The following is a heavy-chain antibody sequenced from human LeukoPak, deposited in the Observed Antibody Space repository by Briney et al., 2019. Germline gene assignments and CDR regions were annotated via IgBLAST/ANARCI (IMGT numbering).Heavy chain of an antibody. V-gene: IGHV1-24*01. D-gene: IGHD2-15*01. J-gene: IGHJ3*02. CDR3: ARVGDSYSGAFDI. CDR2: FDPEDGET. CDR1: GYTLTELS. Sequence: GASVKVSCKVSGYTLTELSMHWVRQAPGKGLEWMGGFDPEDGETIYAQKFQGRVTITADKSTSTAYMELSSLRSEDTAVYYCARVGDSYSGAFDIWGQGTMVTVSS.